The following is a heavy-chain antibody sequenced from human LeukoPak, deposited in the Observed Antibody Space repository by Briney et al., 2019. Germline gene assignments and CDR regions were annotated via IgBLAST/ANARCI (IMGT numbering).Heavy chain of an antibody. CDR2: VSGSGGST. D-gene: IGHD6-13*01. J-gene: IGHJ4*02. Sequence: GGSLRLSCAASGFTFSSYAMSWVRQAPVKGLEWVSAVSGSGGSTYYADSVKGRFTISRDNSKNTLYLQMNSLRAEDTAVYYCAKDGGSSSPTIWGQGTLVTVSS. CDR1: GFTFSSYA. V-gene: IGHV3-23*01. CDR3: AKDGGSSSPTI.